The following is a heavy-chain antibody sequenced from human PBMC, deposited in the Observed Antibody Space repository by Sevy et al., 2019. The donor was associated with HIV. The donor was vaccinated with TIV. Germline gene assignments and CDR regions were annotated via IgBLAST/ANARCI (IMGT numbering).Heavy chain of an antibody. D-gene: IGHD6-19*01. CDR1: GLTFNSYS. J-gene: IGHJ4*02. CDR3: AKRSDTSSGYFDY. V-gene: IGHV3-23*01. CDR2: ISGSGQYI. Sequence: GGSLRLSCEASGLTFNSYSMGWVRQAPGKGLEWVSAISGSGQYINYADSVKGRFTVSRDNSKNTLYLQMNSLRAEDTAVYYCAKRSDTSSGYFDYWGQGTLVTVSS.